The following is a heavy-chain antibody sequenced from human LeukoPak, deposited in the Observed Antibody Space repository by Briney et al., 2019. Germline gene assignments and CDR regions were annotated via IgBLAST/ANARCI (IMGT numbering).Heavy chain of an antibody. Sequence: PGRSLRLSCVASGFTFTRNCMHWVRQAPGKGLEWVAATPHDGSNALYADSVKGRFTISRDDSKNTQYLQMNSLRIEDSAMYYCATGSDYYYASWGQGTLVTVSS. J-gene: IGHJ5*02. CDR1: GFTFTRNC. CDR3: ATGSDYYYAS. D-gene: IGHD3-3*01. CDR2: TPHDGSNA. V-gene: IGHV3-30*03.